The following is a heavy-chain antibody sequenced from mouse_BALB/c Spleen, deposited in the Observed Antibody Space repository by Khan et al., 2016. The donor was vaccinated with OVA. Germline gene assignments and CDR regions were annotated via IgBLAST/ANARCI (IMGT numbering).Heavy chain of an antibody. Sequence: EVELVESGGDLVRPGGSLKLSCAASGFTFSAYGMSCVRQRPDKRLEWVATINSDGYYTYYTESLKGRFIISRYNAKNTLYLQMRSLKSEDTAMYYCASHLSGSFAYWGQGTLVTVSA. CDR2: INSDGYYT. CDR3: ASHLSGSFAY. V-gene: IGHV5-6*01. D-gene: IGHD1-3*01. J-gene: IGHJ3*01. CDR1: GFTFSAYG.